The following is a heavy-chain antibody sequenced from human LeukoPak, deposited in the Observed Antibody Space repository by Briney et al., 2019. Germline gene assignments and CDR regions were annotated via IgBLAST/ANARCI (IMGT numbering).Heavy chain of an antibody. D-gene: IGHD6-13*01. CDR3: AKTGSSWYSHFDY. J-gene: IGHJ4*02. Sequence: GGSLRLSCAASGFTFSSYAMSWVRQAPGKGLEWVPTISGSGGSTYYADSVKGRFTISRDNSKNTLYLQMNSLRAEDTAVYYCAKTGSSWYSHFDYWGQGTLVTVSS. CDR1: GFTFSSYA. CDR2: ISGSGGST. V-gene: IGHV3-23*01.